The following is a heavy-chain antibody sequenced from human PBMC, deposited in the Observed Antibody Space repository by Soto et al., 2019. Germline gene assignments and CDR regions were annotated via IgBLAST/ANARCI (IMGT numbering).Heavy chain of an antibody. J-gene: IGHJ5*02. Sequence: QINLIESGPTLVKPTQTLTLTCTFSGFSLSTSGAAVGWVRQPPGRALEGLALIYWDGDKRYNASLGNRLTITKDTSMNQLVLTLTNVDPADTATYYCAHRATMTIFGLIIDNGIWFDPWGQGTRVIVSS. CDR3: AHRATMTIFGLIIDNGIWFDP. CDR2: IYWDGDK. CDR1: GFSLSTSGAA. V-gene: IGHV2-5*02. D-gene: IGHD3-3*01.